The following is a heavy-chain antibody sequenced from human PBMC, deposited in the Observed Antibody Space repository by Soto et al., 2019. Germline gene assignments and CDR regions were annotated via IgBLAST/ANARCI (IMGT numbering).Heavy chain of an antibody. CDR3: ARRSRYAVGVYGMDV. CDR1: GYTFTNYR. Sequence: PGESLKISCKASGYTFTNYRIGWVRQMPGKGLEWMGLIYPADSETTYSPSFQGQVTISADKSISTAYLQWSSLKASDTAMYYCARRSRYAVGVYGMDVWGQGTTVTVSS. J-gene: IGHJ6*02. D-gene: IGHD2-2*01. V-gene: IGHV5-51*01. CDR2: IYPADSET.